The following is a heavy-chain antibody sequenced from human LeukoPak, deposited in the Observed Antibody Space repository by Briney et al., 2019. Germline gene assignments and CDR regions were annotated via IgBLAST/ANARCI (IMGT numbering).Heavy chain of an antibody. CDR1: GFTFSSYG. V-gene: IGHV3-30*03. CDR2: ISYDGSNK. D-gene: IGHD3-9*01. J-gene: IGHJ4*02. CDR3: ARGPDYDILADYFDY. Sequence: GGSLRLSCAASGFTFSSYGMHWVRQAPGKGLEWVAVISYDGSNKFYADSVRGRFTISRDNSKNTLFLQMNSLRPEDTAVYYCARGPDYDILADYFDYWGQGTLVTVSS.